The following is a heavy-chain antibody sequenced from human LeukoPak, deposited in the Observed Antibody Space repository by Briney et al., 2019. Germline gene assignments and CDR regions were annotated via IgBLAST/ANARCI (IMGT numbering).Heavy chain of an antibody. CDR3: ARVAAHWFDP. J-gene: IGHJ5*02. CDR2: IYYRGNT. Sequence: SETLSLTRTVSGGSIGSGDYYWSWIRQPPGKGLEWIGFIYYRGNTYYNPSLKSRVTISIDTVRDQYSLRLSSVTAADTAVYYCARVAAHWFDPWGQGTLVTVSS. CDR1: GGSIGSGDYY. D-gene: IGHD6-25*01. V-gene: IGHV4-30-4*01.